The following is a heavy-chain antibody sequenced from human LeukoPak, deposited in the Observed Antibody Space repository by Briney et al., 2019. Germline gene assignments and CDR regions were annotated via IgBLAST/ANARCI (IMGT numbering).Heavy chain of an antibody. J-gene: IGHJ5*02. V-gene: IGHV4-59*01. CDR1: GGSISSYY. D-gene: IGHD3-3*01. CDR2: IYYSGST. Sequence: PSETLSLTCTVSGGSISSYYWSWIRQPPGKGLEWIGDIYYSGSTNYNPSLKSRVTISVDTSKNQFSLKLSSVTAADRAVYYCAYGIFGVVIPPNWFDPWGQGTLVTVSS. CDR3: AYGIFGVVIPPNWFDP.